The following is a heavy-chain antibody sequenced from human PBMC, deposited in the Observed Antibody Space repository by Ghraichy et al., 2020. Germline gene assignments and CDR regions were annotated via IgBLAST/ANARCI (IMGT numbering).Heavy chain of an antibody. CDR2: IYYSGTT. CDR3: ARHLPVSYTRAFDV. CDR1: GGSLTSNW. Sequence: SETLSLTCDVSGGSLTSNWWSWVRQPPGKGLEWIGEIYYSGTTNYNPSLKSRVTISVDNSKNQFSLKVTSVTAADTAIYYCARHLPVSYTRAFDVWGQGTAVTVSS. J-gene: IGHJ3*01. V-gene: IGHV4-4*02. D-gene: IGHD3-16*01.